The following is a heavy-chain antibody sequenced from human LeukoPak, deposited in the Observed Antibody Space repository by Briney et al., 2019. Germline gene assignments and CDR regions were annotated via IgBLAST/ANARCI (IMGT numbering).Heavy chain of an antibody. CDR3: ARHQCSGDRCKSVDWFDP. Sequence: SETLSLTCTVSGGSVSSSSFHWGWIRQPPGKGLEWIGSIYYSGTTYYNPSLQSRGTVSVDTSNNQFSLKMESVSAADTAIYYCARHQCSGDRCKSVDWFDPWGQGILVTVSP. CDR2: IYYSGTT. V-gene: IGHV4-39*01. CDR1: GGSVSSSSFH. D-gene: IGHD2-15*01. J-gene: IGHJ5*02.